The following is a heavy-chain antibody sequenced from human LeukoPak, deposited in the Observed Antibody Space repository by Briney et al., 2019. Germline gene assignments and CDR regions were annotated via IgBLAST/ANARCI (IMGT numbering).Heavy chain of an antibody. CDR2: IYTSGST. J-gene: IGHJ6*03. CDR1: GGSISSGSYY. D-gene: IGHD1-26*01. V-gene: IGHV4-61*02. CDR3: ARGRSFYYMDV. Sequence: PSETLSLTCTVSGGSISSGSYYWSWIRQPAGKGLEWIGRIYTSGSTNYNPSLKSRVTISVDTSKNQFSLKLSSVTAADTAVYYCARGRSFYYMDVWGKGTTVTVSS.